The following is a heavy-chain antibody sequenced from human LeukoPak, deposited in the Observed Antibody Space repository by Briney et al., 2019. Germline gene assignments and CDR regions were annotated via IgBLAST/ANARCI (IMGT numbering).Heavy chain of an antibody. CDR1: GGSFSGYY. J-gene: IGHJ4*02. V-gene: IGHV4-34*01. D-gene: IGHD3-22*01. Sequence: SETLSLTCAVYGGSFSGYYWSWIRQPPGKGLEWIGEINHSGSTNYNPSLKSRVTISVDTSKNQFSLKLSSVTAADTAVYYCAKESADRQTYYYDSSGYYFDYWGQGTLVTVSS. CDR2: INHSGST. CDR3: AKESADRQTYYYDSSGYYFDY.